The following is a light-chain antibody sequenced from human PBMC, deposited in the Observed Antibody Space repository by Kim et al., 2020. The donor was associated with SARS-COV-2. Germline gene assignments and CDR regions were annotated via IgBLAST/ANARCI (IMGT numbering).Light chain of an antibody. CDR2: WAS. V-gene: IGKV4-1*01. Sequence: RATINCKSSQSILHSSTQINYLAGYQQKPGQPPKLLIYWASTRESGVPDRFSGGGSGTDFTLTISSLQAEDVAVYYCQHYRGAPYTFGQGTKLEI. J-gene: IGKJ2*01. CDR1: QSILHSSTQINY. CDR3: QHYRGAPYT.